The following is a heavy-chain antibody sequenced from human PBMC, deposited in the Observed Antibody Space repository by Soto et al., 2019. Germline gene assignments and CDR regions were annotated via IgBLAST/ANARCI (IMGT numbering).Heavy chain of an antibody. CDR2: ISWNSGSI. J-gene: IGHJ4*02. CDR1: GFTFDDYA. CDR3: GNVVAGTGY. Sequence: EVQLVESGGGLVQPGRSLRLSCAASGFTFDDYAMPWVRQAPGKGLEWVSGISWNSGSIGYADSVKGRFTISRDNAKNSLYLQMNSLRAEDTALDYCGNVVAGTGYWGQGTLVTVSS. D-gene: IGHD6-19*01. V-gene: IGHV3-9*01.